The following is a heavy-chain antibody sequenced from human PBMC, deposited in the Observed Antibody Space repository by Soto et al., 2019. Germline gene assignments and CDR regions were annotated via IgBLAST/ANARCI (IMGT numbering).Heavy chain of an antibody. D-gene: IGHD1-1*01. CDR3: AKDPLTTGTTFDY. Sequence: PGGSLRLSCAASGFTFSSFAMSWVRQAPGKGLEWVSTINKSGGSTYYADSVKGRFTISRDNSKNMLFLQINGLRAEDTAVYYCAKDPLTTGTTFDYWGRGTLVTVSS. V-gene: IGHV3-23*01. J-gene: IGHJ4*02. CDR2: INKSGGST. CDR1: GFTFSSFA.